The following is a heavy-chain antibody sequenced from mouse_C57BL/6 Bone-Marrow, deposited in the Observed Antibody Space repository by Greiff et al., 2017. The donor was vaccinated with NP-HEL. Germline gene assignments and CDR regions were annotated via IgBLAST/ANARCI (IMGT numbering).Heavy chain of an antibody. CDR2: IYPRSGNT. J-gene: IGHJ2*01. D-gene: IGHD1-1*01. Sequence: VKLVESGAELARPGASVKLSCKASGYTFTSYGISWVKQRTGQGLEWIGEIYPRSGNTYYNEKFKGKATLTADKSSSTAYMELRSLTSEDSAVYFCASDTTVVAGFDYWGQGTTLTVSS. CDR3: ASDTTVVAGFDY. CDR1: GYTFTSYG. V-gene: IGHV1-81*01.